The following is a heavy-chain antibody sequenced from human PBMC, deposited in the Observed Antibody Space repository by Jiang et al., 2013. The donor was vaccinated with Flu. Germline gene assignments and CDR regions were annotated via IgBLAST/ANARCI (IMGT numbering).Heavy chain of an antibody. CDR1: VPPSAVVVTT. V-gene: IGHV4-31*03. Sequence: CLVSVPPSAVVVTTGHGSASTHGKGLEWIGYIYHTGSTSYNPSLRNRLTISIDTSKAQFSLRLSSVTAADTAMYYCARAPTGIGKDVDHTLTFIDYWGQGSLVTVSS. J-gene: IGHJ4*02. CDR3: ARAPTGIGKDVDHTLTFIDY. CDR2: IYHTGST. D-gene: IGHD3-10*01.